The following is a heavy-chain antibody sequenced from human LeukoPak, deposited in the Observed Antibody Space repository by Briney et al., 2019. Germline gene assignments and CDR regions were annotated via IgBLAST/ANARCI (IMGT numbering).Heavy chain of an antibody. V-gene: IGHV1-69*04. CDR3: ARGIIYQWGSFDY. Sequence: SCAASGFTFSSYAISWVRQAPGQGLEWMGRIIPILGIANYAQKFQGRVTITADKSTSTAYMELSSLRSEDTAVYYCARGIIYQWGSFDYWGQGTLVTVSS. J-gene: IGHJ4*02. CDR2: IIPILGIA. D-gene: IGHD1-26*01. CDR1: GFTFSSYA.